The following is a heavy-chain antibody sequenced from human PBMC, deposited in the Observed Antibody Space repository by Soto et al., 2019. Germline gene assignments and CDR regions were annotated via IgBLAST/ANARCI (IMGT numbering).Heavy chain of an antibody. J-gene: IGHJ4*02. V-gene: IGHV1-46*01. CDR3: ARAHRLIAFGELFI. CDR2: INPSGGST. CDR1: GYTFTNYY. Sequence: QVEVVQSGAEVKKHGSSVKVGCKSCGYTFTNYYIHWVREAAGQGREWMGIINPSGGSTDYTQKFQERINMSRDTSTTTVYMKLSSLRSEDTAVYYCARAHRLIAFGELFIWGQGTLVTVSS. D-gene: IGHD3-10*01.